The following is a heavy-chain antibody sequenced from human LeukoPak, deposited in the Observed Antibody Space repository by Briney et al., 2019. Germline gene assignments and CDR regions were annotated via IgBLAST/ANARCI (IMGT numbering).Heavy chain of an antibody. V-gene: IGHV1-8*01. CDR1: GYTFTSYD. Sequence: GASVKVSCKASGYTFTSYDINWVRQATGQGLEWMGWMNPNSGNTGYAQKFQGRVTMTRNTSISTAYMELSSLRSEDTAVYYCARGRIRDGYNYYYYGMDVWAKGPRSPSP. J-gene: IGHJ6*02. D-gene: IGHD5-24*01. CDR3: ARGRIRDGYNYYYYGMDV. CDR2: MNPNSGNT.